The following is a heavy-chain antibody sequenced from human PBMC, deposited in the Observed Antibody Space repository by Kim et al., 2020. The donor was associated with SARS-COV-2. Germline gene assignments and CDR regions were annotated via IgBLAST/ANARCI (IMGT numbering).Heavy chain of an antibody. CDR3: ARARSGSYYYFDY. V-gene: IGHV4-59*01. Sequence: TPSPKSRVTISEDTSKNQFSLKLRSVTAADTAVYYCARARSGSYYYFDYWGQGTLVTVSS. J-gene: IGHJ4*02. D-gene: IGHD1-26*01.